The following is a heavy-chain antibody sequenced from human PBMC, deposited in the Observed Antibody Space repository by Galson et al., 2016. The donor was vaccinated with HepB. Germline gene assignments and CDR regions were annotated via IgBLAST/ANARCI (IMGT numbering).Heavy chain of an antibody. CDR3: ARRRNYYDSSGYYHDWFDP. V-gene: IGHV4-59*08. CDR2: IYYSGST. Sequence: ETLSLTCTVSGGSISSYYWTWIRQPPGKGLEWIGYIYYSGSTNYNPPLKSRVTISVDTSKNQFSLKLSSATAADTAVYYCARRRNYYDSSGYYHDWFDPWGQGTLVTVSS. D-gene: IGHD3-22*01. CDR1: GGSISSYY. J-gene: IGHJ5*02.